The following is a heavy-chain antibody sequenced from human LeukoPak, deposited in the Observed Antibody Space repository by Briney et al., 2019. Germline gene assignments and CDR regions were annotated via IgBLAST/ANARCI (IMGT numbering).Heavy chain of an antibody. Sequence: GGSLRLSCAASGFTFSGYEMNWVRQAPGKGLEWVAVISSDGSIDYYADSVRGRFTVSRDNSKNTMYLQVNSLRAEDTAVYFCTREGMGTTFSAWFDPWGQGTLVTVSS. J-gene: IGHJ5*02. V-gene: IGHV3-30*03. CDR3: TREGMGTTFSAWFDP. CDR1: GFTFSGYE. D-gene: IGHD1-7*01. CDR2: ISSDGSID.